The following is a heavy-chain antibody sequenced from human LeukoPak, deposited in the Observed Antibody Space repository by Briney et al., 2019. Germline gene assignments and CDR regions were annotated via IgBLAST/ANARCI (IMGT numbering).Heavy chain of an antibody. J-gene: IGHJ4*02. D-gene: IGHD5-12*01. CDR2: ISYDGGNK. V-gene: IGHV3-30-3*01. CDR1: GFTFSSYA. Sequence: GRSLRLSCAASGFTFSSYAMHWVRQAPGKGLEWVAVISYDGGNKYYADSVKGRFTISRDNSKNTLYLQMNSLRAEDTAVYYCARELGGYDAYWGQGTLVTVSS. CDR3: ARELGGYDAY.